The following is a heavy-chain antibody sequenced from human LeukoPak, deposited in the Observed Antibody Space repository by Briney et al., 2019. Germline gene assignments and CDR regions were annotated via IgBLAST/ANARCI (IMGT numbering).Heavy chain of an antibody. Sequence: PGGSLRLSCAASGFTFSTHWMHWVRQAPGKGLVWVSRLNNDGSSTTYADSVKGRFTISRDNAQNTLYLQMNSLRAEDTAVYYCARGLSQQLINWFDAWGQGTPVTVSS. J-gene: IGHJ5*02. D-gene: IGHD6-13*01. CDR3: ARGLSQQLINWFDA. CDR1: GFTFSTHW. CDR2: LNNDGSST. V-gene: IGHV3-74*01.